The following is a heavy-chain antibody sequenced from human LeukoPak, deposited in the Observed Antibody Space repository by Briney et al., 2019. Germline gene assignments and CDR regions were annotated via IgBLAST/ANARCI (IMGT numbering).Heavy chain of an antibody. CDR2: ISYDGGNK. CDR1: GFIFSSYG. Sequence: GGSLRLSCAVSGFIFSSYGMHWVRQAPGKGLEWVAVISYDGGNKYYADSVKGRFTISRDNSKNTLYLQMDSLRAEDTAVYYCARVLRGSGSCFDYWGQGTLVTVSS. J-gene: IGHJ4*02. D-gene: IGHD2-15*01. V-gene: IGHV3-30*03. CDR3: ARVLRGSGSCFDY.